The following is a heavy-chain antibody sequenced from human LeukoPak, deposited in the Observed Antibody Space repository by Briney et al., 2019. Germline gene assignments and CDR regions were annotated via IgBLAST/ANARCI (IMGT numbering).Heavy chain of an antibody. Sequence: GASVKLSCKASGYTFTGYYMHWVRQAPGQGLEWMGWINPNSGGTNYAQKFQGRVTMTRDTSISTAYMELSRLRSDDTAVYYCARAAADYGSGSYSNWFDPWGQGTLVTVSS. CDR1: GYTFTGYY. V-gene: IGHV1-2*02. CDR3: ARAAADYGSGSYSNWFDP. CDR2: INPNSGGT. J-gene: IGHJ5*02. D-gene: IGHD3-10*01.